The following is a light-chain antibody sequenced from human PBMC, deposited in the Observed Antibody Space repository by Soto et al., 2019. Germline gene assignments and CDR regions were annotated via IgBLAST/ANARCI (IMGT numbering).Light chain of an antibody. Sequence: QSVLTQPPSVSGAPGQRVTISCTGSSSNIGAGYDVHWYQQLPGTAPKLLIYGNSIRPSGVPDRFSGSKSGTSASLAITGLQAEDEADYYCQSYDTSLSAVVFGGGTKLTVL. CDR3: QSYDTSLSAVV. CDR1: SSNIGAGYD. CDR2: GNS. V-gene: IGLV1-40*01. J-gene: IGLJ2*01.